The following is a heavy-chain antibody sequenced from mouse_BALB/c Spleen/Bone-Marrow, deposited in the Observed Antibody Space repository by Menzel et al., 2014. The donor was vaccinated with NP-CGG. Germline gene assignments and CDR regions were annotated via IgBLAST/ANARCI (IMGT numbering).Heavy chain of an antibody. D-gene: IGHD2-14*01. J-gene: IGHJ4*01. CDR3: ASPYYRYDALDY. CDR2: INPYNDGT. Sequence: QLQESGPELVKPGASVKMSCKASGYTFTSYVMHWVKQEPGQGLEWIGYINPYNDGTKYNEKFKGKATLTSDKSSSTAYMELSSLTSEDSAVYYCASPYYRYDALDYWGQGTSVTVSS. CDR1: GYTFTSYV. V-gene: IGHV1-14*01.